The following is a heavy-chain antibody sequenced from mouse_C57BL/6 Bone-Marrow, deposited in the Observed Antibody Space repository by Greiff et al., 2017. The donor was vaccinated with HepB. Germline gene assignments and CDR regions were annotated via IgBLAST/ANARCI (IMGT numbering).Heavy chain of an antibody. D-gene: IGHD2-4*01. Sequence: QVQLQQPGAELVKPGASVKLSCKASGYTFTSYWMQWVKQRPGHGLEWIGEIDPSDSYTNYNQKFKGKATLTVDTSSSTAYMQLSSLTSEDSAVYYCASLYDYDSFDYWGQGTTLTVSS. V-gene: IGHV1-50*01. CDR2: IDPSDSYT. CDR1: GYTFTSYW. J-gene: IGHJ2*01. CDR3: ASLYDYDSFDY.